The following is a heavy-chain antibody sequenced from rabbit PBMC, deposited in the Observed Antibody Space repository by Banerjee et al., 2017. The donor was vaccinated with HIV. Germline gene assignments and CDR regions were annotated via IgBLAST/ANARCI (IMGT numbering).Heavy chain of an antibody. V-gene: IGHV1S40*01. D-gene: IGHD6-1*01. CDR3: AREDYYSGGYSAHDL. CDR2: IYAGSSGST. Sequence: QSLEESGGGLVKPGASLTLTCKASGFSFSSSYYMCWVRQAPGKGLEWIACIYAGSSGSTYYASWAKGRFTISKTSSTTVTLQMTSLTAADTATYFCAREDYYSGGYSAHDLWGQGTLVTVS. J-gene: IGHJ3*01. CDR1: GFSFSSSYY.